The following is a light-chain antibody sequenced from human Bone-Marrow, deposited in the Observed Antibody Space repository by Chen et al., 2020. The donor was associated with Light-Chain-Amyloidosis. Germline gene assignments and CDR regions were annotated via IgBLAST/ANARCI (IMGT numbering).Light chain of an antibody. V-gene: IGKV4-1*01. Sequence: DIVMTQSPDSLAVSLGARATIDCKSRQSILYSSNNMNYLAWYQQKPGQPPKLRSYWASTRYSGVPDRFSGSGSGTDCTHTSSSQQAEDVAAYDCQQYYASPYTFGQGTELEIK. J-gene: IGKJ2*01. CDR1: QSILYSSNNMNY. CDR3: QQYYASPYT. CDR2: WAS.